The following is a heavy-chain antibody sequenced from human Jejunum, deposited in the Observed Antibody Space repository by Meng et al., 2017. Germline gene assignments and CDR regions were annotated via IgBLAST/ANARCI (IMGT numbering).Heavy chain of an antibody. V-gene: IGHV3-33*01. J-gene: IGHJ4*02. CDR1: GFTFSNHG. CDR3: ARANDRSSHFSHFDH. D-gene: IGHD3-22*01. CDR2: MWYDGIRK. Sequence: LTCVAVGFTFSNHGFHRVRQAPGKGLEWVAVMWYDGIRKYYTDSVKGRFTVSRDNSKNTIYLQMNSLRDEDTAVYYCARANDRSSHFSHFDHWGQGTLVTVSS.